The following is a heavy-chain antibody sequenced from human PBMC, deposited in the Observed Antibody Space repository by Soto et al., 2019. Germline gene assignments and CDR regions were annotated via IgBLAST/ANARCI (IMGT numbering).Heavy chain of an antibody. D-gene: IGHD3-3*01. J-gene: IGHJ4*02. CDR3: ERHGLDFWRGYSHPYYFDY. CDR1: GGSISSSSYY. CDR2: IYYSGST. Sequence: QLQLQESGPGLVKPSETLSLTCTVSGGSISSSSYYWGWIRQPPGKGLEWIGSIYYSGSTYYNPSLKSRVTISVDTSQNQCSLKLSSVPAADTAVSHCERHGLDFWRGYSHPYYFDYWGQGTLVTVSS. V-gene: IGHV4-39*01.